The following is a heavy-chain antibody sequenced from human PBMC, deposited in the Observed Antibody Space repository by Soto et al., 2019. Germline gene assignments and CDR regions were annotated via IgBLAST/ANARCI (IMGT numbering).Heavy chain of an antibody. V-gene: IGHV3-73*01. CDR3: TRLTTTAY. CDR2: IRSKANSYAT. J-gene: IGHJ4*02. Sequence: GGSLRLSCAASGFTFSGSAMHWVRQASGKGLEWVGRIRSKANSYATAYAASVKGRFTISRDDSKNTAYLQMNSLKTEDTAVYYRTRLTTTAYWGQGTLVTVSS. D-gene: IGHD4-17*01. CDR1: GFTFSGSA.